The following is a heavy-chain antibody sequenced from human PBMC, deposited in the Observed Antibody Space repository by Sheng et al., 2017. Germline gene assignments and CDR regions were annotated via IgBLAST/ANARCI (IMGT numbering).Heavy chain of an antibody. Sequence: QVQLVESGGGVVQPGGSLRLSCAASGFTFSSFGMHWVRQAPGKGLEWVAFIRYDGNKNYYADSAKGRFTISRHNSNNTLYLQMNGLRAEDTAVYYCAKDATNGNWRYYFDYWGQGTLVTVSS. CDR1: GFTFSSFG. CDR2: IRYDGNKN. V-gene: IGHV3-30*02. CDR3: AKDATNGNWRYYFDY. J-gene: IGHJ4*02. D-gene: IGHD1-20*01.